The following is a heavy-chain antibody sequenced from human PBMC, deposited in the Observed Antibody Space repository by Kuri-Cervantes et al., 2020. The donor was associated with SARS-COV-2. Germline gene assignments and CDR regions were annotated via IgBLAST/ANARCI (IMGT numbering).Heavy chain of an antibody. V-gene: IGHV4-59*08. Sequence: SETLSLSCTVSGGSISGHDWSWIRQPPGKGLEWIGYIYYSGSTYYNPSLKSRVTRSVDTSKNQFSLKLSSLTAADTAGYYCARAATVTTLGEWFDPWGQGTLVTVSS. J-gene: IGHJ5*02. CDR3: ARAATVTTLGEWFDP. CDR1: GGSISGHD. CDR2: IYYSGST. D-gene: IGHD4-11*01.